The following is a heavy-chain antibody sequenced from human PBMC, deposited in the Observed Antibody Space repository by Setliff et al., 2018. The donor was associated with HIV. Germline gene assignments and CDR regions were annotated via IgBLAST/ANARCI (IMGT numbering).Heavy chain of an antibody. V-gene: IGHV4-61*01. D-gene: IGHD3-16*01. CDR2: IDYSGST. CDR1: GVSITSATYY. Sequence: KTSETLSLTCAVSGVSITSATYYWSWIRHSPGKGLEWIGYIDYSGSTSYNPSLKSRVTTSVDTSKNQFSLRLTSVTAADTAVYFCARSSHFYDMPQYAFDIWGQGTMVTVSS. J-gene: IGHJ3*02. CDR3: ARSSHFYDMPQYAFDI.